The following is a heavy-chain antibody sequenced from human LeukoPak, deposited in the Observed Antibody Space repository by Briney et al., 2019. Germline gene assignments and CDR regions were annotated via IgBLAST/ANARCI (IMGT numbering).Heavy chain of an antibody. CDR2: ISYDGSNK. J-gene: IGHJ4*02. V-gene: IGHV3-30*18. CDR3: AKGWYYYDSSGYFWDY. CDR1: GFTFSSYG. Sequence: GRSLRLSCAASGFTFSSYGMHWVRQAPGKGLEWVAVISYDGSNKYYADSVKGRFTISRDNSKNTLYLQMNSLRAEDTAVYYCAKGWYYYDSSGYFWDYWGQGTLVTVSS. D-gene: IGHD3-22*01.